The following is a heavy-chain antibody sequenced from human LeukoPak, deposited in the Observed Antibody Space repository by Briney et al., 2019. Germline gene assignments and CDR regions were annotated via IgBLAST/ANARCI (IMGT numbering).Heavy chain of an antibody. CDR3: AKSLGRHTFDY. V-gene: IGHV3-23*01. J-gene: IGHJ4*02. CDR1: GFTFGSYA. D-gene: IGHD1-26*01. Sequence: GGSLRLSCAASGFTFGSYAMSWVRQAPGRGLEWVSLIGYSGANSFYADSVKGRFTISRDNSKDTLYLQMNSLRAEDTAVYYCAKSLGRHTFDYWGQGTLVTVSS. CDR2: IGYSGANS.